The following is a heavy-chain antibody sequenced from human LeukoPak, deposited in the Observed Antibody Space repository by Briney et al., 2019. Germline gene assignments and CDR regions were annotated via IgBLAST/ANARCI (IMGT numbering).Heavy chain of an antibody. CDR3: ARTPWDYDLPYYFGY. D-gene: IGHD3-3*01. J-gene: IGHJ4*02. V-gene: IGHV3-53*01. CDR1: GFTVSSNY. Sequence: GGSLRLSCAASGFTVSSNYMSWVRQAPGKGLEWVSVIYSGGSTYYADSVKGRFTISRDNSKNTLYLQMNSLRAEDTAVYYCARTPWDYDLPYYFGYWGQGTLVTVSS. CDR2: IYSGGST.